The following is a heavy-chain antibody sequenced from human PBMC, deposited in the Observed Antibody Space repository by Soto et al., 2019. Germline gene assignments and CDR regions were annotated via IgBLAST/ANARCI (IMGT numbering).Heavy chain of an antibody. CDR3: DRALTYYYDIDY. Sequence: GGSLRLSCAASGFTFSSYWMHWVRQAPGKGRVWVSRINSDGSRTTYADSVKGRFTISRDNAKNMLHLQMNSLRAEDTAVYYCDRALTYYYDIDYWGQGTLVTVSS. CDR2: INSDGSRT. J-gene: IGHJ4*02. D-gene: IGHD3-22*01. V-gene: IGHV3-74*01. CDR1: GFTFSSYW.